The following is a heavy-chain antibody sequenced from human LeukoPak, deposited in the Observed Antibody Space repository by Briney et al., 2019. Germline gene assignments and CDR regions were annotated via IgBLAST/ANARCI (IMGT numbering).Heavy chain of an antibody. CDR1: GFTFDEHA. Sequence: GGSLRLSCEASGFTFDEHAMHWVRQPPGKGLEWVAGISWNSATRGYADPLKGRVTISREKAKNSLYLQIDSLRVEDTAFYYCAKDGGWAGRNIMLRGVIPSDLDSWGQGTLVTVSS. V-gene: IGHV3-9*01. CDR3: AKDGGWAGRNIMLRGVIPSDLDS. J-gene: IGHJ4*02. D-gene: IGHD3-10*01. CDR2: ISWNSATR.